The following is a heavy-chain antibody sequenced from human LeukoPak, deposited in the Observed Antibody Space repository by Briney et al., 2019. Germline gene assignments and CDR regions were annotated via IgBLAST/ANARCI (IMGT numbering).Heavy chain of an antibody. Sequence: ASVKVSCKATGGTFSRFTISWVRQAPGQGFEWMGGITPIFGTANFAQKFQGRVSITADGSTSTAFMELSSLRSEDTAVYYCAREWGLESSGYYYAYWGQGTLVTVSS. CDR1: GGTFSRFT. CDR2: ITPIFGTA. V-gene: IGHV1-69*01. D-gene: IGHD3-22*01. CDR3: AREWGLESSGYYYAY. J-gene: IGHJ4*02.